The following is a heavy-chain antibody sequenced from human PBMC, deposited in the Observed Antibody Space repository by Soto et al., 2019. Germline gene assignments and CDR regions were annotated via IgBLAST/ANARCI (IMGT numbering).Heavy chain of an antibody. CDR1: GFTFSSSG. D-gene: IGHD3-16*02. CDR2: ISYDGSNK. CDR3: VKEEGVILGPYTVRAF. V-gene: IGHV3-30*18. J-gene: IGHJ6*03. Sequence: GGSLRLSCAASGFTFSSSGMHGVRQAPGKGLEWVAVISYDGSNKYYADSVKGRFTISRDNSKNTLYLQMNSLRAGDTGVFFFVKEEGVILGPYTVRAFWGKGTAVPVS.